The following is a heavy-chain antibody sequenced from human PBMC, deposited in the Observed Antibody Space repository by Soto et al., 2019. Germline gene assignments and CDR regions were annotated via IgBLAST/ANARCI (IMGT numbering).Heavy chain of an antibody. Sequence: EVQLVESGGGLVQPGGSLRLSCAASGFTFSSYWMSWVRQAPGKGLEWVANIKQDGSEKYYVDSVKGRFTISRDNAKNSLYLQMNSLRAEDTAVYYCAREWIQLWSTNYFDYWGQGTLVTVSS. V-gene: IGHV3-7*03. CDR1: GFTFSSYW. CDR2: IKQDGSEK. D-gene: IGHD5-18*01. CDR3: AREWIQLWSTNYFDY. J-gene: IGHJ4*02.